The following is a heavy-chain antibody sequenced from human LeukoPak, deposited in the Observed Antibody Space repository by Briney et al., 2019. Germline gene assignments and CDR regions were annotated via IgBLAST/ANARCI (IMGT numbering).Heavy chain of an antibody. V-gene: IGHV4-39*01. J-gene: IGHJ4*02. CDR3: AKVRVVFNWNYAYYFDS. CDR1: GVSISSSYSY. D-gene: IGHD1-7*01. Sequence: SETLSLTCTVSGVSISSSYSYWGWIRQPPGMGLEWIGSIYYTGNTYYNASLKSQVSISIDTSKNQFSLKLTSVTAADTAVYYCAKVRVVFNWNYAYYFDSWGQGTLVTVSS. CDR2: IYYTGNT.